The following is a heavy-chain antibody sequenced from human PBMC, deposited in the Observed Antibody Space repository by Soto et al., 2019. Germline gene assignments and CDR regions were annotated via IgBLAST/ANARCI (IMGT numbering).Heavy chain of an antibody. Sequence: QVQLVESGGGVVQPGRSLRLSCAASGFTFSSYGMHWVRQAPGKGLEWVAVISYDGSNKYYADSVKGRFTISRDNSKNTLYLQMNSLRAEETAVYYGAKELEPIVLVPAARDYWGQGTLVTVSS. CDR1: GFTFSSYG. CDR3: AKELEPIVLVPAARDY. D-gene: IGHD2-2*01. J-gene: IGHJ4*02. CDR2: ISYDGSNK. V-gene: IGHV3-30*18.